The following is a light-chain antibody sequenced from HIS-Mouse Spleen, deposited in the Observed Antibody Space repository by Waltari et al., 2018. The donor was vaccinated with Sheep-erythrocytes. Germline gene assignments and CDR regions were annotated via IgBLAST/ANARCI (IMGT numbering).Light chain of an antibody. J-gene: IGLJ2*01. Sequence: SYELTQPPSVSVSPAQTASITCSGDKLGDKYACWYQQKQGQSPVLVIYQDSKRTSGIPERFAGSNSGNTATLTISGTQAMDEADYYCQVWDSSSDHVVFGGGTKLTVL. CDR1: KLGDKY. CDR3: QVWDSSSDHVV. V-gene: IGLV3-1*01. CDR2: QDS.